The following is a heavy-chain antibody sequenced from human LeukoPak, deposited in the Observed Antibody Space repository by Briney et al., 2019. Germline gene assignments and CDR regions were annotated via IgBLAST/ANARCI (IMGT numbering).Heavy chain of an antibody. Sequence: ASVKVSCKASGYTFTSYDINWVRQATGQGLEWMGWMNPNSGNTGYAQKFQGRVTITRNTSISTAYMELSSLRSEDTAVYYCARDEYYDSSAAGDGGAFDIWGQGTMVTVSS. V-gene: IGHV1-8*03. CDR2: MNPNSGNT. CDR3: ARDEYYDSSAAGDGGAFDI. D-gene: IGHD3-22*01. CDR1: GYTFTSYD. J-gene: IGHJ3*02.